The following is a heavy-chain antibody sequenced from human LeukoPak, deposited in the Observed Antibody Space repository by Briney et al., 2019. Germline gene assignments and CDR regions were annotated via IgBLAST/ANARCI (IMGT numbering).Heavy chain of an antibody. D-gene: IGHD3-3*01. CDR1: GFTFSSYG. V-gene: IGHV3-23*01. J-gene: IGHJ4*02. Sequence: PGGSLRLSCAASGFTFSSYGMHWVRQAPGKGLEWVSAISGSGGSTYYADSVKGRFTISRDNSKNTLYLQMNSLRAEDTAVYYCAKAPGPDYDFWSGYLDYWGQGTLVTVSS. CDR3: AKAPGPDYDFWSGYLDY. CDR2: ISGSGGST.